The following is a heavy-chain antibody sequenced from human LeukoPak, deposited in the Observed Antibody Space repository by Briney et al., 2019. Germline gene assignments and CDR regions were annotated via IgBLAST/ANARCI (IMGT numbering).Heavy chain of an antibody. CDR2: INWNGGST. CDR1: GFTFDDYG. Sequence: GGSLRLSCAASGFTFDDYGMSWVRQAPGKGLEWVSGINWNGGSTGYADSVNGRFTISRDNAKNSLYLQMNSLRAEDTAVYYCARDQEVLWFGELLTWFDPWGQGTLVTVSS. V-gene: IGHV3-20*04. D-gene: IGHD3-10*01. J-gene: IGHJ5*02. CDR3: ARDQEVLWFGELLTWFDP.